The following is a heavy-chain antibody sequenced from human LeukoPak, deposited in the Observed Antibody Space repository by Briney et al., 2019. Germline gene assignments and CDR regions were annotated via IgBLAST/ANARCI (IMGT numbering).Heavy chain of an antibody. V-gene: IGHV1-69*05. CDR3: ARDQEGFDY. CDR1: GGTFSSYA. CDR2: IIPIFGTA. J-gene: IGHJ4*02. Sequence: ASVTVSCKASGGTFSSYAISWVRQAPGQGLEWMGGIIPIFGTANYAQKFQGRVTVTRDTSTSTVHMELSGLRSEDTAVYYCARDQEGFDYWGQGTLVTVSS.